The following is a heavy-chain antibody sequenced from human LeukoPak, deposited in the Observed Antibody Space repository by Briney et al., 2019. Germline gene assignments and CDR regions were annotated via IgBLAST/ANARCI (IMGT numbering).Heavy chain of an antibody. D-gene: IGHD6-13*01. CDR1: GFTFSNYW. Sequence: GGSLRLSCAASGFTFSNYWMNWVRQAPGKGLEWVANIKQDGSEKYYVDSVKGRFTISRDNAKNSLFLQMNSLRAEDTAVYYCARDHLAAADYWGQGTLVTVSS. CDR3: ARDHLAAADY. CDR2: IKQDGSEK. V-gene: IGHV3-7*01. J-gene: IGHJ4*02.